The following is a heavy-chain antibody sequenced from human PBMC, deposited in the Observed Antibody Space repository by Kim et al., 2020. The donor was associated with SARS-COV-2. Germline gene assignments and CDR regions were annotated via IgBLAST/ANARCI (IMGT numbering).Heavy chain of an antibody. V-gene: IGHV4-39*01. D-gene: IGHD2-2*01. Sequence: SETLSLTCTVSGGSISSSSYYWGWIRQPPGKGLEWIGSISYSGTPYYNPSLKSRVTISIDTSKSKFSLELSSVTAADTAVYYCGGTRPGDCYSTSCYAGRLDYWGHGSLVTVSS. CDR1: GGSISSSSYY. J-gene: IGHJ4*01. CDR3: GGTRPGDCYSTSCYAGRLDY. CDR2: ISYSGTP.